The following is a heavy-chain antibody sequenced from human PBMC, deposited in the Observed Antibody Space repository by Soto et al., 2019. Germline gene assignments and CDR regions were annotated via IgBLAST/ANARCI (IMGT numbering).Heavy chain of an antibody. Sequence: EVQVVESGGGLVQPGGSLRLSCAASGFTFSSYWMSWVRQAPGKGLEWVANIKQDGSEKYYVDSVKGRFTISRDNAKNSLYLQMNSLRAEDTAVYYCARSSSGSYYRGRKGYYFDYWGQGTLVTVSS. CDR1: GFTFSSYW. D-gene: IGHD3-10*01. J-gene: IGHJ4*02. CDR3: ARSSSGSYYRGRKGYYFDY. V-gene: IGHV3-7*01. CDR2: IKQDGSEK.